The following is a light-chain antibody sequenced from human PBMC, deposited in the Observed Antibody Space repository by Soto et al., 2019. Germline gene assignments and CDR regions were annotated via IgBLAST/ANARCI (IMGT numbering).Light chain of an antibody. CDR3: CSFADFTYV. J-gene: IGLJ1*01. CDR2: EVT. V-gene: IGLV2-23*02. CDR1: SSDIGSYDL. Sequence: QSALTQPASVSGSPGQSITISCTGTSSDIGSYDLVSWYQQHPGTAPKLIIYEVTKRPSGVSTRFSGSKSGNTASLTISGLQAVDEADYYCCSFADFTYVFGTGTKRTVL.